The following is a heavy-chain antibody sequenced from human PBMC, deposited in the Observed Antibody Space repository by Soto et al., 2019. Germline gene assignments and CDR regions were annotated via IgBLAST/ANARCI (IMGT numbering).Heavy chain of an antibody. CDR1: GGSISSGGYY. Sequence: SETLSLTCTVSGGSISSGGYYWSWIRQHPGKGLEWIGYIYYSGSTYYNPSLKSRVTISVDTSKNQFSLKLSSVTAADTAVYYCARDSPPGTGGIDYWGQGTLVTVSS. CDR2: IYYSGST. D-gene: IGHD3-10*01. J-gene: IGHJ4*02. CDR3: ARDSPPGTGGIDY. V-gene: IGHV4-31*03.